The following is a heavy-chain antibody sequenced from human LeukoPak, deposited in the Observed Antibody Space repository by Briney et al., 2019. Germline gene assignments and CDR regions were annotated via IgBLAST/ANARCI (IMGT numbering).Heavy chain of an antibody. CDR3: ARGITARPPYYFDY. V-gene: IGHV3-11*04. CDR2: ISNSGSTI. J-gene: IGHJ4*02. Sequence: GGTLRLSCAASGFTFSDYYMNWIRQAPGKGLEWVSYISNSGSTIYYADSVKGRFTISRDNAKNSVYLQMNSLRAEDTAVYYCARGITARPPYYFDYWGQGTLVTVSS. D-gene: IGHD3-10*01. CDR1: GFTFSDYY.